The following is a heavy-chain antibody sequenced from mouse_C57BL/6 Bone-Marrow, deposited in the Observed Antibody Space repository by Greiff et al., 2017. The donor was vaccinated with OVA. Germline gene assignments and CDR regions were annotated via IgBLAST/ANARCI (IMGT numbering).Heavy chain of an antibody. CDR1: GYTFTDYY. Sequence: VQLQQSGPELVKPGASVKISCKASGYTFTDYYMNWVKQSTGKSLEWIGDINPNNGGTSYNQKFKGKATLTVDKSSSTAYMELRSLTSEDSAVYYCARDYGSSPLDYWGQGTTLTVSS. V-gene: IGHV1-26*01. J-gene: IGHJ2*01. CDR3: ARDYGSSPLDY. D-gene: IGHD1-1*01. CDR2: INPNNGGT.